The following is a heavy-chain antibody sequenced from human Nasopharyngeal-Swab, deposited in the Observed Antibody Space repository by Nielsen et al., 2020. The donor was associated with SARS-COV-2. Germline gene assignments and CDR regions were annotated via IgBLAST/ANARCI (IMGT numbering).Heavy chain of an antibody. V-gene: IGHV3-30*04. CDR3: ARDGLSGYYLYFDY. CDR2: ISYDGSNK. D-gene: IGHD3-22*01. J-gene: IGHJ4*02. Sequence: GESLKISCAASGFTFSSYAMHWVRQAPGKGLEWVAVISYDGSNKYYADSVKGRFTISRDNSKNTLYLQMNSLRAEDTAVYYCARDGLSGYYLYFDYWGQGTLVTVSS. CDR1: GFTFSSYA.